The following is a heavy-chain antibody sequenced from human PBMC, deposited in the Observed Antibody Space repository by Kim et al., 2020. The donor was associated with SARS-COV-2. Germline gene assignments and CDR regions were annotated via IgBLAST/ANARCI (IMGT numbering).Heavy chain of an antibody. V-gene: IGHV4-39*01. CDR3: ARRPYSYGYFFDY. J-gene: IGHJ4*02. Sequence: IPSRKSRVTISVDTSQNQFSLKLSSVTTADTAVYYCARRPYSYGYFFDYWGQGTLVTVSS. D-gene: IGHD5-18*01.